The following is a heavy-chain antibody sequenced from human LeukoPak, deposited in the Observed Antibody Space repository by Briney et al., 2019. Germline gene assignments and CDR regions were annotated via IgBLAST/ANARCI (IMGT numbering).Heavy chain of an antibody. V-gene: IGHV3-30*18. CDR3: AKDLRVYSSSYNYYGMDV. J-gene: IGHJ6*02. D-gene: IGHD6-13*01. Sequence: GRSLRLSCAASGFTFSSYGMHWVRQAPGKGLEWVAVISYDGSNKYYADSVKGRFTISRDNSKNTLYLQMNSLRAEDTAVYYCAKDLRVYSSSYNYYGMDVWGQGTTVTVSS. CDR2: ISYDGSNK. CDR1: GFTFSSYG.